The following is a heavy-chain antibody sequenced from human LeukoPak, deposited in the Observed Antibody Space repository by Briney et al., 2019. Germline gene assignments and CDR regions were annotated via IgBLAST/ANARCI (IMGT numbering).Heavy chain of an antibody. CDR3: ARADEEGGKLDY. Sequence: ASVKVSCKASGCTFTSYYIHWVRQAPGQGLEWMGIINPSGGSTSYAQKFQGRVTLTRDTSTSTVYMELSSLRSEDTAVYYCARADEEGGKLDYWGQGTLVTVSS. CDR1: GCTFTSYY. V-gene: IGHV1-46*01. D-gene: IGHD4-23*01. CDR2: INPSGGST. J-gene: IGHJ4*02.